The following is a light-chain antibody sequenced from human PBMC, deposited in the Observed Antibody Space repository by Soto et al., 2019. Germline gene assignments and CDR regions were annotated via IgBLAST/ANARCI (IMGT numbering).Light chain of an antibody. Sequence: DIVMTQSPDSLAVSLGERATINCKSGQTISSSSNNRNCLGWFQQKPGQPPKLLIYWASTRQYGVPDRFSGSGAGTDFPLTISRLQAEDVAVYYCQQCYSSPFTFGPGTKLEIK. CDR2: WAS. CDR3: QQCYSSPFT. J-gene: IGKJ2*01. V-gene: IGKV4-1*01. CDR1: QTISSSSNNRNC.